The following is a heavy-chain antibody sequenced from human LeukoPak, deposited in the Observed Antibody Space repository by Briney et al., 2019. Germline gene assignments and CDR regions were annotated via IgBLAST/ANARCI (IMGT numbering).Heavy chain of an antibody. V-gene: IGHV3-23*01. CDR2: ISSTGGTT. Sequence: GGSLRLSCAVSGFTFSSYSMNWVRQAPGKGLEWISSISSTGGTTYYADSVKGRFTISRDNSKNTLFLQVNSLRAEDTAIYYCAKNGDRGAYCSGGSCYPYYYYYMDVWGKGTTVTISS. CDR1: GFTFSSYS. J-gene: IGHJ6*03. D-gene: IGHD2-15*01. CDR3: AKNGDRGAYCSGGSCYPYYYYYMDV.